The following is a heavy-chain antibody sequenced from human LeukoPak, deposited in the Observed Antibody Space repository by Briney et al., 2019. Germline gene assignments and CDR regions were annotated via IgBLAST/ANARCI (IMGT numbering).Heavy chain of an antibody. J-gene: IGHJ4*02. CDR3: AKVFPDYDFWSGYPGDY. CDR2: IKQDGSEK. Sequence: GGSLRLSCAASGFTFSSYWMSWVRQAPGKGLEWAANIKQDGSEKYYVDSVKGRFTISRDNAKNSLYLQMNSLRAEDTAVYYCAKVFPDYDFWSGYPGDYWGQGTLVTVSS. CDR1: GFTFSSYW. V-gene: IGHV3-7*01. D-gene: IGHD3-3*01.